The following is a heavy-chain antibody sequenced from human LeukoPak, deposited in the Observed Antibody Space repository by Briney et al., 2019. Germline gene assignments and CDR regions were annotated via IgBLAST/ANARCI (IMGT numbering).Heavy chain of an antibody. J-gene: IGHJ5*02. V-gene: IGHV3-9*01. CDR2: ISWNSGSI. CDR1: GFTFDDYA. D-gene: IGHD3-9*01. Sequence: GRSLRLSCAASGFTFDDYAMHWVRQGPGKGLEWVSGISWNSGSIGYADSVKGRFTISRDNAKNSLYLQMDSLRAEDTAVYYCAKGEKYYDILTGYHWGQGTLVTVSS. CDR3: AKGEKYYDILTGYH.